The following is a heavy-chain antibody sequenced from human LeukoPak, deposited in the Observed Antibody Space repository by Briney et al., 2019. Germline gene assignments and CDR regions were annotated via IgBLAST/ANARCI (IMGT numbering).Heavy chain of an antibody. J-gene: IGHJ5*02. CDR1: GGSISSGSYY. Sequence: SETLSLTCTVSGGSISSGSYYWSWIRQPAGKGLEWIGRIYTSGSTNYNPSLKSRVTISVDTSKNQFSLKLSSVTAADTAVYYCARERGEYCSGGSCSSWFDPWGQGTLVTVSS. V-gene: IGHV4-61*02. D-gene: IGHD2-15*01. CDR3: ARERGEYCSGGSCSSWFDP. CDR2: IYTSGST.